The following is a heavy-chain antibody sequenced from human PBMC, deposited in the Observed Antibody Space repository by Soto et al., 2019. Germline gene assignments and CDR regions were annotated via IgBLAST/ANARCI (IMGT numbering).Heavy chain of an antibody. J-gene: IGHJ4*02. D-gene: IGHD1-26*01. CDR1: GGSISSYY. CDR3: ARRWGGSLDY. Sequence: QVQLQESGPGLVKPSETLSLTCTVSGGSISSYYWSWIRQPPGKGLEWIGYIYYSGSTNYNPSLXSXAXIXLDTSKNQFSLKLSSVTAADTAVYYCARRWGGSLDYWGQGTLGTVSS. CDR2: IYYSGST. V-gene: IGHV4-59*01.